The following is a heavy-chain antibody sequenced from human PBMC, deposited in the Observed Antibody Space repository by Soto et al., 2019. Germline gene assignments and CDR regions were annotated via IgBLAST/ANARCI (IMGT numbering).Heavy chain of an antibody. J-gene: IGHJ4*02. CDR3: ADHCGVDCHSGFFY. CDR1: GFSFSNYA. CDR2: ISGGGGSS. Sequence: EVQLLESGGGLVQPGGSLRLSCAASGFSFSNYAMSWVRQAPGKGLEWVSGISGGGGSSYYADSVKGRFTISRDNSKNALYLQINSLRAEDTAVYYCADHCGVDCHSGFFYWGQGTLVLVSS. V-gene: IGHV3-23*01. D-gene: IGHD2-21*02.